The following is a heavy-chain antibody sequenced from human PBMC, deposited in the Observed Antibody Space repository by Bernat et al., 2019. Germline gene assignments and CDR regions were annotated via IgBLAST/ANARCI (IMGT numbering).Heavy chain of an antibody. CDR2: ISSSNSYI. Sequence: EVQLVESGGGLVKPGGSLRLSCAASGFTFSSYSMNWVHQAPGKGLEWVSSISSSNSYIYYADSVKGRFTISRDNAKNTLYLQMNSLRAEDTAVYYCAKYSYGGDLDYWGQGTLVTVSS. J-gene: IGHJ4*02. V-gene: IGHV3-21*04. CDR3: AKYSYGGDLDY. CDR1: GFTFSSYS. D-gene: IGHD5-18*01.